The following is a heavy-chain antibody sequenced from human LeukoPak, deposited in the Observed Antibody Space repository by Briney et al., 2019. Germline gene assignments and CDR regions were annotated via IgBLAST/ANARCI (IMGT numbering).Heavy chain of an antibody. V-gene: IGHV4-39*01. D-gene: IGHD5-24*01. Sequence: PGGSLRLSCAASGFTVSSNYMSWVRQAPGKGLEWIGSIFYSGNTYDNPSLKSRVTISVDTSKNQFSLKLNSVTAADTAVYYCARHRSKWLQSSFDYWGQGTLVTVSS. CDR2: IFYSGNT. J-gene: IGHJ4*02. CDR3: ARHRSKWLQSSFDY. CDR1: GFTVSSNY.